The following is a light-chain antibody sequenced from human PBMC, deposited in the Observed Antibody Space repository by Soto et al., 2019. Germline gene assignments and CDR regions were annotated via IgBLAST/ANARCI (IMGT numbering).Light chain of an antibody. CDR1: QSVSSNNKNY. CDR2: WAS. J-gene: IGKJ4*01. V-gene: IGKV4-1*01. CDR3: QQYYSPPVT. Sequence: DIVMTQSPDSLAVSLGERATINCKSSQSVSSNNKNYLTWYQLKPGQPPKLLIYWASTRESGVPDRFTGSGSGTDCSLTIGSLQAEDVAVYYCQQYYSPPVTFGGGTKVEIK.